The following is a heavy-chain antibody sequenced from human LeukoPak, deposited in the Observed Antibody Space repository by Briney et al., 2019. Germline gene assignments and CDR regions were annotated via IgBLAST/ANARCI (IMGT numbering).Heavy chain of an antibody. CDR2: IYYSGTT. CDR3: ARSFVGATFDY. Sequence: PSETLSLTCTVSGDSISSTSYYWAWVRQPPGMGLEWIGSIYYSGTTYYNPSLKSRVTISVVTSKNQFSLNLNSVTAADTALYYCARSFVGATFDYWGRGPWSPSPQ. CDR1: GDSISSTSYY. J-gene: IGHJ4*02. D-gene: IGHD3-16*01. V-gene: IGHV4-39*07.